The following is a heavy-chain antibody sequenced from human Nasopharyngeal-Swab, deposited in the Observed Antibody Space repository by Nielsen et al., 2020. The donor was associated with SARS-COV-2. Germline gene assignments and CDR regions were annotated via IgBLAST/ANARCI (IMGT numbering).Heavy chain of an antibody. D-gene: IGHD2-15*01. CDR3: ARESGSSQYSAYYMDV. J-gene: IGHJ6*03. Sequence: SVKVSCKPSGGTFNSYAFSWVRQAPGQGLEWMGRIIPVFGTTNYAQDFQGRVTITADTSTATAYMQLSSLRSEDTAVYYCARESGSSQYSAYYMDVWGKGTAVTVSS. CDR2: IIPVFGTT. V-gene: IGHV1-69*06. CDR1: GGTFNSYA.